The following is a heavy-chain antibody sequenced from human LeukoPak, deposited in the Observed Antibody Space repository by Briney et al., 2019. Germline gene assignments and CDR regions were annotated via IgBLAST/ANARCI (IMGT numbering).Heavy chain of an antibody. CDR3: ARESCSSTSCYCHY. V-gene: IGHV1-2*02. J-gene: IGHJ4*02. D-gene: IGHD2-2*01. CDR1: GYTFTGYY. CDR2: INPNSGGT. Sequence: ASVKVSCKASGYTFTGYYMHWVRQAPGQGLEWMGWINPNSGGTNYAQKFQGRVTMTRDTSIGTAYMELSRLRSDDTAVYYCARESCSSTSCYCHYWGQGTLVTVSS.